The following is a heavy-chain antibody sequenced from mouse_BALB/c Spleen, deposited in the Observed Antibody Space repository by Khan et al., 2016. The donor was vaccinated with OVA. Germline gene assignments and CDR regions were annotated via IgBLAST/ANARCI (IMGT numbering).Heavy chain of an antibody. J-gene: IGHJ2*01. CDR3: ARLEDI. Sequence: QVQLQQSGPGLVAPSQSLSITCTVSGFSLTSYGVHWVRQPPGKGLEWQGVIWAGGSTNYNSALMSRLSIRKDKSKSKVFLKMNSLQTDDTAMNYCARLEDIWGQGTTLTVSS. CDR2: IWAGGST. CDR1: GFSLTSYG. D-gene: IGHD1-3*01. V-gene: IGHV2-9*02.